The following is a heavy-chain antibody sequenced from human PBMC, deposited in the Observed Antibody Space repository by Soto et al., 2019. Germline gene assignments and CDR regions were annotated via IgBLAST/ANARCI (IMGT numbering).Heavy chain of an antibody. CDR2: IYWDDDK. D-gene: IGHD3-22*01. Sequence: QITLKESGPTLVKPTQTLTLTCTFSGFSLSTGGVGVGWIRQPPGKALEWLALIYWDDDKRYSPSLKTRLTVTQDTSKTQVVLTMTNMDPVDTGTYYCAHRHYYDSSGYLFDYCGQGTLVTVSS. J-gene: IGHJ4*02. CDR3: AHRHYYDSSGYLFDY. V-gene: IGHV2-5*02. CDR1: GFSLSTGGVG.